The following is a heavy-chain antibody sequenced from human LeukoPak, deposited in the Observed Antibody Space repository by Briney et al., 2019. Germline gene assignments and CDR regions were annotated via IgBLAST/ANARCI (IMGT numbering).Heavy chain of an antibody. Sequence: GRSLRLSCAASGFTFSSYAMHWVRQAPGKGLEWVTVISYDGSNKYNADSVKGRFTISRDNSKNTLYLQMNSLRAEDTAVYYCAREVEDVRWLRLYNWFDPWGQGTLVTVSS. CDR2: ISYDGSNK. V-gene: IGHV3-30*04. D-gene: IGHD5-12*01. CDR3: AREVEDVRWLRLYNWFDP. J-gene: IGHJ5*02. CDR1: GFTFSSYA.